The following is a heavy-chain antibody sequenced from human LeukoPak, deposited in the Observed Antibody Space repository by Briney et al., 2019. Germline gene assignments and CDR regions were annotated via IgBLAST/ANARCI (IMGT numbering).Heavy chain of an antibody. Sequence: ASVKVSCKASGYTFTGYYMHWVRQAPGQGLEWMGRINPNSGGTNYAQKFQGRVTMTRDTSISTAYMELSRLRTDDTAVYYCARSRIAVTKGGFFPNYYFDYWGQGTLVTVSS. J-gene: IGHJ4*02. CDR3: ARSRIAVTKGGFFPNYYFDY. D-gene: IGHD6-19*01. CDR1: GYTFTGYY. V-gene: IGHV1-2*06. CDR2: INPNSGGT.